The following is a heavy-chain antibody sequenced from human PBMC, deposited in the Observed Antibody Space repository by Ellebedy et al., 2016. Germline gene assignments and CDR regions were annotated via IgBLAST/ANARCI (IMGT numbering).Heavy chain of an antibody. J-gene: IGHJ4*02. Sequence: GGSLRLXXTASGFTFADYAISWFRQAPGKGLQWISFIRSKTYGGTADYAASVKGRFAMSRDDSRGIAYLQMNSLKTEDTAVYYCTRLSGYTFGTDFDYWGQGSLVTVSS. CDR3: TRLSGYTFGTDFDY. V-gene: IGHV3-49*03. CDR2: IRSKTYGGTA. D-gene: IGHD5-18*01. CDR1: GFTFADYA.